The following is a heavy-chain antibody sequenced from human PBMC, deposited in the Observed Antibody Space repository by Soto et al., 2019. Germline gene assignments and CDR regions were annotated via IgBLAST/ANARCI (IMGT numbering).Heavy chain of an antibody. CDR2: IYYSGST. V-gene: IGHV4-61*01. J-gene: IGHJ6*02. CDR3: ARERDCSGGSCYSDGMDV. D-gene: IGHD2-15*01. Sequence: TLSLTCTVSGGSVSSGSYYWSWIRQPPGKGLEWIGYIYYSGSTNYNPSLKSRVTIPVDTSKNQFSLKLSSVTAADTAVYYCARERDCSGGSCYSDGMDVWGQGTTVTVSS. CDR1: GGSVSSGSYY.